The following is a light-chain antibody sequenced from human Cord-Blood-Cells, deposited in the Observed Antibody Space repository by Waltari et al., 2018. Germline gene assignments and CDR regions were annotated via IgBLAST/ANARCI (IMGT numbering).Light chain of an antibody. V-gene: IGKV1-13*02. CDR2: DAS. CDR3: QQFNSYPLG. J-gene: IGKJ4*01. Sequence: AIQLTQSPSSLSASVGDRVTITCRASPGISSALAWYQQKPGKAPKLLIYDASSLESWVPSRFSGSGSGTDFTLTISSLQPEDFATYYCQQFNSYPLGFGGGTKVEIK. CDR1: PGISSA.